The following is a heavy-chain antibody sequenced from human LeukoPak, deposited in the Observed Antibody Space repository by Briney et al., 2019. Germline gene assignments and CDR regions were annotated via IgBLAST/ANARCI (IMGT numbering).Heavy chain of an antibody. J-gene: IGHJ4*02. CDR3: AKDSSTWGNLAGHFDS. CDR2: IYHSGTT. D-gene: IGHD6-13*01. V-gene: IGHV4-61*08. Sequence: SETLSLTCTVSGGSISSGGYYWSWIRQPPGKGLEWIGYIYHSGTTNTSPSLKSRVTMSVDTSKNQFSLKLSSVTAADTAVYYCAKDSSTWGNLAGHFDSWGQGTLVTVSS. CDR1: GGSISSGGYY.